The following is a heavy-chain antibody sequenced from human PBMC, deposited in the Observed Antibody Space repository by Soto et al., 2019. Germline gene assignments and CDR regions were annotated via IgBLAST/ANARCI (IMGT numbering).Heavy chain of an antibody. CDR1: GGTFSSYA. CDR2: IIPIFGTA. Sequence: QVQLVQSGAEVKKPGSSVKVSCKASGGTFSSYAISWVRQAPGQGLEWMGGIIPIFGTANYAQKFQGRVTITADESTSTAYMELSSLRSEDTAVYYCAGDIVVVVAAVNYYYGMDVWGQGTTVTVSS. J-gene: IGHJ6*02. CDR3: AGDIVVVVAAVNYYYGMDV. D-gene: IGHD2-15*01. V-gene: IGHV1-69*01.